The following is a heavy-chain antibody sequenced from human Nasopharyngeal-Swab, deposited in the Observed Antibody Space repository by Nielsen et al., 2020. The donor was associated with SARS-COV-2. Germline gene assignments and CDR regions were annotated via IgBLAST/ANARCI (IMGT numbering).Heavy chain of an antibody. V-gene: IGHV3-23*03. CDR1: GFTFSDYN. J-gene: IGHJ4*02. D-gene: IGHD5-18*01. CDR2: IYSGGSST. Sequence: GESLKISCAASGFTFSDYNMSWVRQAPGKGLEWVSVIYSGGSSTYYADSVKGRFTISRDNSKNTLYLQMNSLRAEDTAVYYCAKEDTAMVIFDYWGQGTLVTVSS. CDR3: AKEDTAMVIFDY.